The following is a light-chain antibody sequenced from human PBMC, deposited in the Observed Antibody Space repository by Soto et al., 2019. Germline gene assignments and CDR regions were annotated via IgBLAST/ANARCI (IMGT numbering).Light chain of an antibody. V-gene: IGKV1-5*03. Sequence: DIQMTQSPSTLSASVGDRVTITCRASQTISNLLAWYQQKPGRAPTLLIYKASTLESGVPSRFSGGGSGTEFSLTISSLQTDDFATYYCQQYQSYPLTFGQGTRLEIK. CDR1: QTISNL. CDR2: KAS. CDR3: QQYQSYPLT. J-gene: IGKJ5*01.